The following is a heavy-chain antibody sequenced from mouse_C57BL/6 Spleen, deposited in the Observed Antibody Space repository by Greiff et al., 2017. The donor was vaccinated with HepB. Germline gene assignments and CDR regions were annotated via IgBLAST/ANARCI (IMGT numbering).Heavy chain of an antibody. CDR2: IDPETGGT. CDR1: GYTFTDYE. D-gene: IGHD1-1*01. CDR3: TGPGSSSAWFAY. J-gene: IGHJ3*01. V-gene: IGHV1-15*01. Sequence: VKLQESGAELVRPGASVTLSCKASGYTFTDYEMHWVKQTPVHGLEWIGAIDPETGGTAYNQKFKGKAILTADKSSSTAYMELRSLTSEDSAVYYCTGPGSSSAWFAYWGQGTLVTVSA.